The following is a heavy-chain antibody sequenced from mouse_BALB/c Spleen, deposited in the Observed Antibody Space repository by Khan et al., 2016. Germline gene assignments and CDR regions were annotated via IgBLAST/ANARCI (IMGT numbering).Heavy chain of an antibody. J-gene: IGHJ4*01. CDR2: INTYTGEP. Sequence: QIQLVQSGPELKKPGETVKISCKASGYTFTNYGMNWVKQAPGKGLKWMGWINTYTGEPTYADDFKGRFAFSLETSASTAHLQINNLKNEDTATYFCAREGLRRTGYAMDYWGQGTSVTVSS. CDR3: AREGLRRTGYAMDY. CDR1: GYTFTNYG. V-gene: IGHV9-3-1*01. D-gene: IGHD2-4*01.